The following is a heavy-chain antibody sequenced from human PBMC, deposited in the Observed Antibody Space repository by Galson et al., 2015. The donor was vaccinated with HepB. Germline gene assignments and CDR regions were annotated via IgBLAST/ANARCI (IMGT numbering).Heavy chain of an antibody. CDR1: GFSFSTYA. V-gene: IGHV3-23*01. D-gene: IGHD2-2*01. Sequence: SLRLSCAASGFSFSTYAMTWVRQARGKELEWVSGISASGASTYYAESVGGRVTIPRDNSKNTLDLQRNSLRVEDSAVYYCAKSPGYISTKYPVGGMDVWGQGTTVTVSS. CDR2: ISASGAST. CDR3: AKSPGYISTKYPVGGMDV. J-gene: IGHJ6*02.